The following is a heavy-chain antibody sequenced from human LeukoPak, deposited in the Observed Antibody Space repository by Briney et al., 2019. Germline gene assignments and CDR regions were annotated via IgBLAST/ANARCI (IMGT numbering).Heavy chain of an antibody. D-gene: IGHD2-15*01. CDR1: GFTFSSYA. Sequence: SGGSLRLSCAASGFTFSSYAMSWVRQAPGKGLEWVSAISGSGGSTYYADSVKGRFTISRDNSKNTLYLQMNSLRAEDTAVYYCCGSLPLYLNWFDPWGQGTLVTVSS. CDR3: CGSLPLYLNWFDP. CDR2: ISGSGGST. J-gene: IGHJ5*02. V-gene: IGHV3-23*01.